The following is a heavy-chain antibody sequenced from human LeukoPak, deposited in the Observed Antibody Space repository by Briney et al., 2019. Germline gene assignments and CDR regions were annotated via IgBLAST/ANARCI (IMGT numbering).Heavy chain of an antibody. CDR1: GFTFRSYE. CDR2: INSGGSII. J-gene: IGHJ4*02. D-gene: IGHD1-26*01. Sequence: GGSLRLSCVASGFTFRSYEMNWVRQAPGKGLEWVSYINSGGSIIYYADSVKGRFTISRDDAKNSLCLQMNSLRAEDTAVYYCARTGGSWPTGGYFDYWGQGTLVTVSS. V-gene: IGHV3-48*03. CDR3: ARTGGSWPTGGYFDY.